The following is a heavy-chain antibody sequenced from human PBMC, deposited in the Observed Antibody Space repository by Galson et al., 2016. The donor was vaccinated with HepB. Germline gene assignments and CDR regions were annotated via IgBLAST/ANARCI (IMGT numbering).Heavy chain of an antibody. CDR2: IKSKTSGGTE. D-gene: IGHD5-18*01. CDR1: GFTFSKAW. Sequence: SLRLSCAASGFTFSKAWMSWFRQAPGKGLEWVGRIKSKTSGGTEDYAATVKGRFTIPRDDSKNNLSLQMNRLKTEYTAVYYCSRIRGYTYGHDFDYWGQGTLVTVSS. V-gene: IGHV3-15*01. J-gene: IGHJ4*02. CDR3: SRIRGYTYGHDFDY.